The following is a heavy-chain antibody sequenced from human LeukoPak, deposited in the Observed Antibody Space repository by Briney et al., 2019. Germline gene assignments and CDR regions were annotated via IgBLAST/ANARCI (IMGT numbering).Heavy chain of an antibody. D-gene: IGHD4-11*01. V-gene: IGHV1-18*01. CDR3: ARDWLRNTSSENYGMDV. CDR2: ISAYTGDT. Sequence: EASVKVSCKASGYSFTSYGFSWVRQTPGQGLEWMGWISAYTGDTKNAQKVQGRVTMTTDTSTSTAYMELRSPRSDDTAVYYCARDWLRNTSSENYGMDVWGQGTTVTVSS. CDR1: GYSFTSYG. J-gene: IGHJ6*02.